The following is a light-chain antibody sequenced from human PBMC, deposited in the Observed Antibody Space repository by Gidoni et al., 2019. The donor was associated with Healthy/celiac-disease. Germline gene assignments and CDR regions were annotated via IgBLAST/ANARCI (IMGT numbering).Light chain of an antibody. V-gene: IGKV3-11*01. Sequence: EIVLTQSPATQSLSPGERATLSCRASQSVSSYLAWYQQKPGQAPRLLIYDASNRATGIPARFSGSGSGTDFTLTISSLEPEDFAVYYCQQRSNWPGITFGQXTRLEIK. CDR2: DAS. CDR3: QQRSNWPGIT. J-gene: IGKJ5*01. CDR1: QSVSSY.